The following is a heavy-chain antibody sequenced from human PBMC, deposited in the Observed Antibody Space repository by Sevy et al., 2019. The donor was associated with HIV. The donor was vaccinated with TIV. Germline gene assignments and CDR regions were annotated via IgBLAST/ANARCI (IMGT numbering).Heavy chain of an antibody. CDR2: VNQDGSQK. Sequence: GGSLRLSCAASGFTFSDYYMGWVRQAPGKGLEWVANVNQDGSQKHYVGSVKGRFSVSRDNAKNSVYLQMNRLRVDDTGIYYSARELWPGDYWGQGTLVTVSS. V-gene: IGHV3-7*01. CDR3: ARELWPGDY. D-gene: IGHD2-21*01. J-gene: IGHJ4*02. CDR1: GFTFSDYY.